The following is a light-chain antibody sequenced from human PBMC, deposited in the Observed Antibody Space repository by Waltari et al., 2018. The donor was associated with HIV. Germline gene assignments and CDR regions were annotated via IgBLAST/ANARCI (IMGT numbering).Light chain of an antibody. V-gene: IGLV2-8*01. J-gene: IGLJ2*01. CDR3: SSYAGSNDWI. CDR1: SSDVGGYNF. CDR2: EVS. Sequence: QSALTQPPSASGSPGQSVTISCTGTSSDVGGYNFVSWYQQHPGKAPTLMIYEVSKRPSGVPDRFAVSKSGNTASLTVSGLQAEDEADYYCSSYAGSNDWIFGGGTKLTVL.